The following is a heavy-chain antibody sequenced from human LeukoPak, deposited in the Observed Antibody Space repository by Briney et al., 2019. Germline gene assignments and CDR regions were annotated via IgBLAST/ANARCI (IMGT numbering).Heavy chain of an antibody. J-gene: IGHJ4*02. Sequence: WASVKVSCKASGYTFTSYDINWVRQVTGQGLEWMGWMNPKSGNTGYAQKFQGRVTMTRDTSTSTVYMELSSLRSEDTAVYYCARDPPITDSSGYYSSFHFDYWGQGTLVTVSS. CDR1: GYTFTSYD. CDR2: MNPKSGNT. D-gene: IGHD3-22*01. V-gene: IGHV1-8*02. CDR3: ARDPPITDSSGYYSSFHFDY.